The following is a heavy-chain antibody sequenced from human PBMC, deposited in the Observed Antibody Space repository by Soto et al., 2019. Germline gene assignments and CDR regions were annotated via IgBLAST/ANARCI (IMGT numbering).Heavy chain of an antibody. CDR3: ARSPPSNDYYYEDY. V-gene: IGHV4-31*03. CDR2: IYYSGST. CDR1: GGSISSGGYY. Sequence: LTCTVSGGSISSGGYYWSWIRQHPGKGLEWIGYIYYSGSTYYNPSLKSRVTISVDTSKNQFSLKLSSVTAADTAVYYCARSPPSNDYYYEDYWGQGTLVTVSS. D-gene: IGHD3-22*01. J-gene: IGHJ4*02.